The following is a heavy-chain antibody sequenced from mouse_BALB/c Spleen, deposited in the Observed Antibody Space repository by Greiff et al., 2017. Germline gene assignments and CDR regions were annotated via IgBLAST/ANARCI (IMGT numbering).Heavy chain of an antibody. Sequence: QVQLKESGAELVRPGSSVKISCKASGYAFSSYWMNWVKQRPGQGLEWIGQIYPGDGDTNYNGKFKGKATLTADKSSSTAYMQLSSLPSEDSAVYICARAGDSSGYDYWGQGTTLTVSA. CDR1: GYAFSSYW. CDR3: ARAGDSSGYDY. V-gene: IGHV1-80*01. D-gene: IGHD3-2*01. CDR2: IYPGDGDT. J-gene: IGHJ2*01.